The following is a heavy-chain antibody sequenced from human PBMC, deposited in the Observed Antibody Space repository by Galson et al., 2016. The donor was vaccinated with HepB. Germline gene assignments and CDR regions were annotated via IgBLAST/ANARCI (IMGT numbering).Heavy chain of an antibody. CDR2: IYPGDSAT. J-gene: IGHJ6*02. CDR3: ARQWTDGSGYPLGMDV. Sequence: QSGAEVKKPGESLKISCTGSGYSFTSYWIGWVRQMPGKGLEWMGIIYPGDSATSYSPSFQGQVTIPADKSITTAYLQLSSLKASDTAMYSCARQWTDGSGYPLGMDVWGQGTTVTVSS. D-gene: IGHD3-22*01. CDR1: GYSFTSYW. V-gene: IGHV5-51*01.